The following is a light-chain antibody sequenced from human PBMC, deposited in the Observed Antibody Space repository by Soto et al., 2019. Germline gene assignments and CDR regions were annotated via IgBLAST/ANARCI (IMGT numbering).Light chain of an antibody. J-gene: IGKJ1*01. Sequence: DIHMTQSPSSLSVSVGDRVTITCRTSQNINAWLAWYQQRPGQAPKLLIYDASTVQSGVPSRFSGSGSGTEFTLTISSLQPDDFATYYCQHFYTYSPWTFGQGTKVEV. CDR2: DAS. CDR3: QHFYTYSPWT. CDR1: QNINAW. V-gene: IGKV1-5*01.